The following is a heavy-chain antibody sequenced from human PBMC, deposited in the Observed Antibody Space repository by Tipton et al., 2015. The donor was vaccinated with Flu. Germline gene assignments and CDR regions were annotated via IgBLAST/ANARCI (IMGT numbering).Heavy chain of an antibody. CDR1: SGSIRSTNYF. CDR3: ARLSYYDVDLKNFYFDY. CDR2: IYPSGTT. D-gene: IGHD3-10*02. Sequence: TLSLTCTVSSGSIRSTNYFCAWIRQPPGKGLELIGSIYPSGTTYSNPSLKSRVTISVDTSKSQFSLMLRSVTAADTAVYYCARLSYYDVDLKNFYFDYWGQGALVTVSS. J-gene: IGHJ4*02. V-gene: IGHV4-39*01.